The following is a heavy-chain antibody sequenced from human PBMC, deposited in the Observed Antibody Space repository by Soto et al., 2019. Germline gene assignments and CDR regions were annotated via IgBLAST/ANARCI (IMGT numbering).Heavy chain of an antibody. CDR2: VHHSGST. CDR1: GGSFSGYY. Sequence: PSETLSLTCAVYGGSFSGYYWSWIRQPPGKGLEWIGEVHHSGSTNYNSSLKSRVSISVDTSKNQFSLKVTSVTAADTAVYCCARRRGWALLDYWGKGPLVTVSS. CDR3: ARRRGWALLDY. V-gene: IGHV4-34*01. J-gene: IGHJ4*02. D-gene: IGHD1-26*01.